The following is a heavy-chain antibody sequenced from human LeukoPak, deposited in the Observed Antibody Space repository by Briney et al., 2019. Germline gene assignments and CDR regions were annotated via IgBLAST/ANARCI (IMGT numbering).Heavy chain of an antibody. CDR1: GFMFNNFG. V-gene: IGHV3-48*01. Sequence: PGGSLRLSCEVSGFMFNNFGMNWVRQAPGKGLEWVSYIGRTYTAIYYADSVKGRFTISRDNAKQTLYLQMSSLTAEDTAMYYCARDAVSSSWYLGFNDHWGQGTLVTVSS. CDR3: ARDAVSSSWYLGFNDH. CDR2: IGRTYTAI. D-gene: IGHD6-13*01. J-gene: IGHJ4*02.